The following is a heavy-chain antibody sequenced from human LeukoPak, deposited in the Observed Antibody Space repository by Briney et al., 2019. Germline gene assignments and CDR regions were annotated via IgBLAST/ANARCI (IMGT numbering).Heavy chain of an antibody. D-gene: IGHD3-10*01. Sequence: GESLKISCKGSGYSFTKYWIGWVRQMPGKGLEWMGIISPGDSESRYSPSFQGQVTISADKSINTAYLQWISLKASDTAMYYCARPGSGRRNDAFDIWSQGTMVTVSS. J-gene: IGHJ3*02. V-gene: IGHV5-51*01. CDR1: GYSFTKYW. CDR2: ISPGDSES. CDR3: ARPGSGRRNDAFDI.